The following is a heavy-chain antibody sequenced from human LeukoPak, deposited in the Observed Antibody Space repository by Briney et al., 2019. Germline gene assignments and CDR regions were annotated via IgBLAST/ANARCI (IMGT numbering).Heavy chain of an antibody. D-gene: IGHD3-3*01. J-gene: IGHJ1*01. CDR1: GGTLGSHG. V-gene: IGHV1-69*05. CDR2: IIPLFGTA. CDR3: ARVTYYDFWSAYWYFQL. Sequence: ASVKVSCKASGGTLGSHGISWVRQAPGQGLEWMGGIIPLFGTANYAQKFQGRLTITTDESTITAYMELSSLGSEDTAVYYCARVTYYDFWSAYWYFQLWGQGTLVTVSS.